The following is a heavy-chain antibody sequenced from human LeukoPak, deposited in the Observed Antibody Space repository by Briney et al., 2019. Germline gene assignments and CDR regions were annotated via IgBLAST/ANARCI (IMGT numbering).Heavy chain of an antibody. J-gene: IGHJ4*02. CDR3: ARGVRIAAAGLYYFDY. V-gene: IGHV4-39*01. CDR2: IYYSGST. D-gene: IGHD6-13*01. CDR1: GGPISSSSYY. Sequence: TSETRSFTCTASGGPISSSSYYWAWIRQPPGKGLEWIGGIYYSGSTYYNPSLKSRVTISVDTSKNQFSLKLSSVTAADTAVYYCARGVRIAAAGLYYFDYWGQGTLVTVSS.